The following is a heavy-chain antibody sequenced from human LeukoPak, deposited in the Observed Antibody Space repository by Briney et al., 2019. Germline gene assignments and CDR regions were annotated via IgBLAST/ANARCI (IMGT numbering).Heavy chain of an antibody. CDR3: ARGMHCSSTSCWWYFDL. J-gene: IGHJ2*01. D-gene: IGHD2-2*01. CDR2: INPNSGGT. Sequence: ASVKVSCKASGYTFTGYYMHWVRQAPGQGLEWMGWINPNSGGTNYAQKFQGRVTMTRDTSISTAYMELSRLRSDDTAVYYCARGMHCSSTSCWWYFDLWGRGTLVTVSS. CDR1: GYTFTGYY. V-gene: IGHV1-2*02.